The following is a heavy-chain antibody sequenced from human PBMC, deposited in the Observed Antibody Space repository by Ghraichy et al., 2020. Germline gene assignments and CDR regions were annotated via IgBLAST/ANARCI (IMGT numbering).Heavy chain of an antibody. CDR1: YGSISNYY. J-gene: IGHJ6*02. CDR3: ARWPPKSPAIVYYGMDL. CDR2: IYYGGST. V-gene: IGHV4-59*08. D-gene: IGHD2-21*02. Sequence: SETLSLTCTVSYGSISNYYWSWIRQPPGKGLEYIGYIYYGGSTNYNPSLRGRATISADTSKNEFSLNLSSVTAADTAVYYCARWPPKSPAIVYYGMDLWGQGTTVTVSS.